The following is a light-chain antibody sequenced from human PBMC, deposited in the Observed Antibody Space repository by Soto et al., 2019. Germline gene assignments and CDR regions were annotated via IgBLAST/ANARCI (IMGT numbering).Light chain of an antibody. CDR2: EVS. V-gene: IGLV2-14*01. CDR3: STPTETTYI. Sequence: SSLSQPASFSVTPGHSISISWTTSNIDVDAYKYISWYRQHPGEAPKIIIYEVSNRPSGISNRFSGSKSGNTASLTISGIKTEEEAEYLCSTPTETTYILGSGNKVTVL. J-gene: IGLJ1*01. CDR1: NIDVDAYKY.